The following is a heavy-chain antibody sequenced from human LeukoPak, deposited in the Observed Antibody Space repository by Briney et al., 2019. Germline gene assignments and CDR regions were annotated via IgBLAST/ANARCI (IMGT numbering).Heavy chain of an antibody. D-gene: IGHD3-9*01. V-gene: IGHV1-46*01. CDR3: ARVAVLRYFDWLLSGFDP. CDR1: GYTFTSYY. Sequence: ASVKVSCKASGYTFTSYYMHWVRQAPGQGLEWMGIINPSGGSTSYAQKFQGRVTMTRDMSTSTVYMELSSLRSEDTAVYYCARVAVLRYFDWLLSGFDPWGQGTLVTVSS. J-gene: IGHJ5*02. CDR2: INPSGGST.